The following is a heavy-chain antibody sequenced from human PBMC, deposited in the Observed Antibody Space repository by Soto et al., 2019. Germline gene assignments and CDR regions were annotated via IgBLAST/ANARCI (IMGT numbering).Heavy chain of an antibody. D-gene: IGHD6-13*01. V-gene: IGHV1-3*01. J-gene: IGHJ4*02. CDR2: INAGNGNT. CDR3: AFGTAAGGDRFDY. CDR1: GYTFTSYA. Sequence: ASVKVSCKASGYTFTSYAMHWVRQAPGQRLEWMGWINAGNGNTKYSQKFQGRVTITRDTSASTAYMELSSLRSEDTAVYYCAFGTAAGGDRFDYWGQGTLVTVSS.